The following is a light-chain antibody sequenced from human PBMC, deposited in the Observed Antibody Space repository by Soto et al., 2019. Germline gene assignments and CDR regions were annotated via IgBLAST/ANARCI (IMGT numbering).Light chain of an antibody. CDR3: QQYGASPIT. CDR2: GAS. Sequence: EVVLTQSPGTLSLSPGERATLSCRASQSVNRNYLAWSQQRPGQAPRLLIYGASSRATGIPDRFSGSGSGTDFTLTISRLEPDDFALYFCQQYGASPITFGLGTRLEIK. J-gene: IGKJ5*01. CDR1: QSVNRNY. V-gene: IGKV3-20*01.